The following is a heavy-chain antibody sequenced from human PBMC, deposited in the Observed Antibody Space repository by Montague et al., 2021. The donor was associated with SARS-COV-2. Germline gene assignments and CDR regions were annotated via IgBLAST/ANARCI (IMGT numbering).Heavy chain of an antibody. CDR3: ARTTTRMLYPENAFDI. CDR1: GDSVSSNTAT. J-gene: IGHJ3*02. D-gene: IGHD2-15*01. V-gene: IGHV6-1*01. CDR2: TYHRSKWYH. Sequence: CAISGDSVSSNTATWNWNRQSPSRGLEWQGRTYHRSKWYHDYAISLKSRITINPDTSKNQFSLQLSSVAPEDTAVFYCARTTTRMLYPENAFDIWGQGTMFTISS.